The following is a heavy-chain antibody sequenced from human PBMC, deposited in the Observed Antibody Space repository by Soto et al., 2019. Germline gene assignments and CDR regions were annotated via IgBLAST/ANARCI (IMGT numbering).Heavy chain of an antibody. J-gene: IGHJ6*02. Sequence: GGSLRLSCAASGFTFSSYGVHWVRQAPGKGLEWVAVISYDGSNKYYADSVKGRFTISRDNSKNTLYLQMNSLRAEDTAVYYCAKDRGYGYYYGMDVWGQGTTVTVSS. CDR2: ISYDGSNK. CDR1: GFTFSSYG. D-gene: IGHD5-18*01. V-gene: IGHV3-30*18. CDR3: AKDRGYGYYYGMDV.